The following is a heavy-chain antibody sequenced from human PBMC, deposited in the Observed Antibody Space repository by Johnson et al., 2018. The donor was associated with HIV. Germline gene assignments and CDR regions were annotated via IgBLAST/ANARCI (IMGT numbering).Heavy chain of an antibody. V-gene: IGHV3-30-3*01. Sequence: MQLVESGGDMVQPGRSLRLSCAASGFTLTTYAMHWVRQAPGKGLEWVAVISSDGSNKYYADSVKGRFTISRDNSKNTLYLQMNSLRAEDTAVYYCAKGRGSYDSSGYGEGTFWGQGTMVTVSS. CDR3: AKGRGSYDSSGYGEGTF. D-gene: IGHD3-22*01. J-gene: IGHJ3*01. CDR1: GFTLTTYA. CDR2: ISSDGSNK.